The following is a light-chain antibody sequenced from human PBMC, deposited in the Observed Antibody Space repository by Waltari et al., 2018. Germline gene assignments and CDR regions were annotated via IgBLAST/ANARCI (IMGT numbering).Light chain of an antibody. V-gene: IGKV3-15*01. J-gene: IGKJ4*01. CDR2: GAS. CDR1: QSVSSN. CDR3: QQNNIWPFT. Sequence: EIMMTQSPATLSVSPGERVTLSCRASQSVSSNLAWYQQKSGQSPRLLVYGASTRATGSPARFSGSGSGTEFTLTISSLQSEDFAVYFCQQNNIWPFTFGGGTKVEIK.